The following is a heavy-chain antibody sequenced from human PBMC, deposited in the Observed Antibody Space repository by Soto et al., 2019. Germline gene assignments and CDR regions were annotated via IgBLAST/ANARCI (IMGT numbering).Heavy chain of an antibody. CDR2: INHSGST. D-gene: IGHD3-10*01. V-gene: IGHV4-34*01. CDR3: ARGKGRYYGSGPHYYYGMDV. Sequence: SETLSLTCAVYGGSFSGYYWSWIRQPPGKGLGWIGEINHSGSTNYNPPLKSRVTISVDTSKNQFSLKLSSVTAADTAVYYCARGKGRYYGSGPHYYYGMDVWGQGTTVTVSS. CDR1: GGSFSGYY. J-gene: IGHJ6*02.